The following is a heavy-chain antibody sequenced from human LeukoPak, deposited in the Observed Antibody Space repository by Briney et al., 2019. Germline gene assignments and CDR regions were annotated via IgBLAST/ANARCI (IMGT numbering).Heavy chain of an antibody. V-gene: IGHV4-39*07. CDR2: IYYSGST. CDR1: GGSISSSSYY. D-gene: IGHD3-10*01. CDR3: ARSKTKFPVYGSGSYFWFDP. J-gene: IGHJ5*02. Sequence: SETLSLTCTVSGGSISSSSYYWGWIRQPPGKGLEWIGSIYYSGSTYYNPSLKSRVTISVDTYKNQFSLKLSSVTAADTAVYYCARSKTKFPVYGSGSYFWFDPWGQGTLVTVSS.